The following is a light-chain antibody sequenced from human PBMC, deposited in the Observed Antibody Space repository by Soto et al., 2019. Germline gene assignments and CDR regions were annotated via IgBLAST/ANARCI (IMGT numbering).Light chain of an antibody. J-gene: IGKJ5*01. Sequence: EIVLTQSPGTLSVSPGERATLSCRASQNISSSRYVAWYQHKPGQAPRLLIYDSSIRATGIPDRFSGSGSGTDFTLTISRLEPEDFAVYYCQQYGSSPSITFGQGTRLEIK. CDR1: QNISSSRY. V-gene: IGKV3-20*01. CDR2: DSS. CDR3: QQYGSSPSIT.